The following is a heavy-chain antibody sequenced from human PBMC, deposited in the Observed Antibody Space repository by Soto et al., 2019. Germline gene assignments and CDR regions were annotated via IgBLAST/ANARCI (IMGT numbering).Heavy chain of an antibody. CDR3: ARDPHCISTSCPYYYYGMDV. CDR1: GGSISSGDYY. V-gene: IGHV4-30-4*01. J-gene: IGHJ6*02. D-gene: IGHD2-2*01. CDR2: IFYSGNT. Sequence: QVQLQESGPGLVKPSQTLSLTCTVSGGSISSGDYYWSWIRQPPGKGLEWIGYIFYSGNTYYNPSRKSRVTISVDTSKNQFSLELNSVTAADTAVYYCARDPHCISTSCPYYYYGMDVWGQGTTVTVSS.